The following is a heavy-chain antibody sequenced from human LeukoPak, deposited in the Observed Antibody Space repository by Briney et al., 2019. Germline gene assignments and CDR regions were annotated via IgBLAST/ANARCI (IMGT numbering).Heavy chain of an antibody. V-gene: IGHV4-4*09. CDR3: ARHGAVRYDFWSGYPHDAFDI. Sequence: PSETLSLTCTVSGGSISSYYWSWIRQPPGKGLEWIGYIYTSGSTNYNPSLKSRVTISVDTSKNQFSLKLSSVTAADTAVYYCARHGAVRYDFWSGYPHDAFDIWGQGTMVTVSS. CDR1: GGSISSYY. J-gene: IGHJ3*02. CDR2: IYTSGST. D-gene: IGHD3-3*01.